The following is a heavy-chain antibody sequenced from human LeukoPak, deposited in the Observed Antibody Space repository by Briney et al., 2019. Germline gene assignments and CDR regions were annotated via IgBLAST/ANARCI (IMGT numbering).Heavy chain of an antibody. CDR3: AKCPANIAAAGYYYYGMDV. V-gene: IGHV3-23*01. Sequence: GGSLRLSCAASGFTFSSYGMHWVRQAPGKGLEWVSSISVGGGDTFTADSVKGRFTISRDNSKNTLYLQMNSLRAEDTAVYYCAKCPANIAAAGYYYYGMDVWGQGTTVTVSS. J-gene: IGHJ6*02. CDR2: ISVGGGDT. D-gene: IGHD6-13*01. CDR1: GFTFSSYG.